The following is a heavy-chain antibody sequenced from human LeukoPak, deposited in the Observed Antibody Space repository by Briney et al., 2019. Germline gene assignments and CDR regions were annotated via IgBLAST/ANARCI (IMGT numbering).Heavy chain of an antibody. J-gene: IGHJ1*01. CDR1: GGSISSSSYY. CDR3: ARPYFHSSRYFQH. D-gene: IGHD6-13*01. CDR2: IYYSGST. V-gene: IGHV4-39*07. Sequence: SETLSLTCTVSGGSISSSSYYWGWIRQPPGKGLEWIGSIYYSGSTYYNPSLKSRVTISVDTSKNQFSLKLSSVTAADTAVYYCARPYFHSSRYFQHWGQGTLVTVSS.